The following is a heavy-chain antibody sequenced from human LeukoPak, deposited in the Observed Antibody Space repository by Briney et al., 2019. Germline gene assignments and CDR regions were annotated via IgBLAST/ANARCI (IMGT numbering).Heavy chain of an antibody. Sequence: PGRSLRLSSVASGFSFSSYGIHWVRQAPGKGLEWVAVIWYDGSNESYADSVKGRFTISRDNSKNTLYLQMNSLRVEDTAVYYCAKETGIAVAGTGPPDYWGQGTLVTVSS. CDR1: GFSFSSYG. CDR3: AKETGIAVAGTGPPDY. V-gene: IGHV3-33*06. D-gene: IGHD6-19*01. J-gene: IGHJ4*02. CDR2: IWYDGSNE.